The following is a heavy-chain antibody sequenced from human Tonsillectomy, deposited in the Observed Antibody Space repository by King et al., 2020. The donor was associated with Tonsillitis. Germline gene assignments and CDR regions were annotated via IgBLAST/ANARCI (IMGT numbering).Heavy chain of an antibody. CDR3: ATDGVDTTMVFFDY. J-gene: IGHJ4*02. V-gene: IGHV1-69*14. D-gene: IGHD5-18*01. Sequence: QLVQSGAEVKKPGSSVKVPCKASGGTFSTYAISWVRQAPGQGLEWMGGIIPLFGTTDYAQEFQGRVTITADKSTSTAYMEVSSLKSEDTAVYYCATDGVDTTMVFFDYWGQGTLVIVSS. CDR1: GGTFSTYA. CDR2: IIPLFGTT.